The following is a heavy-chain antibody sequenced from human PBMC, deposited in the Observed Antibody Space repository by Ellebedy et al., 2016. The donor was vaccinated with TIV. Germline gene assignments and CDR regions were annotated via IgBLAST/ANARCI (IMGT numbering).Heavy chain of an antibody. Sequence: SETLSLTXAVYGGSFSGYYWSWIRQPPGKGLEWIGEINHSGSTNYNPSLKSRVTISVDTSKNQFSLKLSSVTAADTAVYYCARVGEDIVVVPAATHYFDYWGQGTLVTVSS. J-gene: IGHJ4*02. D-gene: IGHD2-2*01. CDR3: ARVGEDIVVVPAATHYFDY. CDR2: INHSGST. V-gene: IGHV4-34*01. CDR1: GGSFSGYY.